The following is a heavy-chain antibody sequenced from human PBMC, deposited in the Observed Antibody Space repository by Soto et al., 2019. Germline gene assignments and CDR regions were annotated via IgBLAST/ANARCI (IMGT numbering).Heavy chain of an antibody. CDR3: ARGQVGLRYFDY. Sequence: EVQLVESGGGLVQPGESLRLSCAASGFTVSSNQMSWVRQAPGKGLEWVSTIYSAGSTFYAGSVKDRFSLSRDNPSNTLDLKVNSLRAEDTAVYYCARGQVGLRYFDYWGQGTLVTVTS. J-gene: IGHJ4*02. D-gene: IGHD5-12*01. CDR1: GFTVSSNQ. CDR2: IYSAGST. V-gene: IGHV3-66*01.